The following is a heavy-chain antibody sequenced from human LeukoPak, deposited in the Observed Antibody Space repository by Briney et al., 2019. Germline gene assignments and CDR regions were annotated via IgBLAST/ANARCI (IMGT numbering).Heavy chain of an antibody. D-gene: IGHD6-13*01. CDR2: FSTYNGNS. V-gene: IGHV1-18*01. CDR3: ARDMVGLAANGNWFDP. CDR1: GYTFSGYG. Sequence: ASVRVSCKASGYTFSGYGISWGPQGPGQGRGWRGWFSTYNGNSKYAQEAQGRVTITTDTYTTTAYMELRTLSSDDTAVYYCARDMVGLAANGNWFDPWGQGTLVTVSS. J-gene: IGHJ5*02.